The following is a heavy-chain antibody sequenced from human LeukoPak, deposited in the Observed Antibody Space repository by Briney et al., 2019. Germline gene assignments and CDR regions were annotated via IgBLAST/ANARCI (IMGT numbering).Heavy chain of an antibody. V-gene: IGHV4-34*01. CDR3: ARVGHGSSPTFDY. Sequence: SETLSLTCAVYGGSFSGYYWSWIRQPPGKGLEWIGEINHSGSTNYNPSLKSRVTISVDTSKKQFSLKLSSVTAADTAVYYCARVGHGSSPTFDYWGQGTLVTVSS. CDR2: INHSGST. CDR1: GGSFSGYY. D-gene: IGHD6-13*01. J-gene: IGHJ4*02.